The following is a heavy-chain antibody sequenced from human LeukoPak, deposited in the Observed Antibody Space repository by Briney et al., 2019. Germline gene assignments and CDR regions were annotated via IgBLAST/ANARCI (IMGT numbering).Heavy chain of an antibody. CDR3: ARDIRAAAGDY. D-gene: IGHD6-13*01. V-gene: IGHV3-66*01. CDR1: GFTFSSNY. CDR2: IYSGGST. J-gene: IGHJ4*02. Sequence: GGSLRLSCAASGFTFSSNYMSWVRQAPGKGLEWVSVIYSGGSTYYADSVKGRFTISRDNSKNTLYLQMNSLRAEDTAVYYCARDIRAAAGDYWGQGTLVTVSS.